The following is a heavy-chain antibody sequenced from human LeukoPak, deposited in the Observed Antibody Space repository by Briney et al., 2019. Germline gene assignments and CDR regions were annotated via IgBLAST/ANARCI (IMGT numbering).Heavy chain of an antibody. CDR1: GGTFSSYA. CDR3: ARKEDSSGYYYEGQDAFDI. V-gene: IGHV1-69*04. CDR2: IIPILGIA. Sequence: ASVKVSCKASGGTFSSYAISWVRQAPGQGLEWMGRIIPILGIANYAQKFQGRVTITADKSTSTAYMELSSLRSEDTAVYYCARKEDSSGYYYEGQDAFDIWGQGTMVTVSS. J-gene: IGHJ3*02. D-gene: IGHD3-22*01.